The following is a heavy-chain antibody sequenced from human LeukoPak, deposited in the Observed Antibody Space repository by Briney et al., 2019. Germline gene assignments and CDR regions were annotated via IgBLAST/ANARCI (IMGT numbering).Heavy chain of an antibody. CDR3: ARDKSGSSGWYSFFDY. CDR2: INPNDGDT. J-gene: IGHJ4*02. D-gene: IGHD6-19*01. CDR1: GYTFTDYY. Sequence: ASVKVSCKASGYTFTDYYMHWVRQAPGQGLEWMGWINPNDGDTNYAQKFQGRVTMTRDTSISTAYMELSRLRSDDTAVYFCARDKSGSSGWYSFFDYWGQGTLVTVSS. V-gene: IGHV1-2*02.